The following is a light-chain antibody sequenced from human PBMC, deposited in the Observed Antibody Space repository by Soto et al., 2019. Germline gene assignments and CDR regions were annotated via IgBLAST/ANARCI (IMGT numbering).Light chain of an antibody. V-gene: IGKV3-15*01. CDR3: HQYNNWPGT. Sequence: EIIMTQSPATLSVSPGERVTLSCRASQSISGNLAWYQHKPGQAPRLLISGASARATGFPARFSGSESGTEFALTMGSLQSEDFAVYDCHQYNNWPGTCGQGTKVEIK. J-gene: IGKJ1*01. CDR2: GAS. CDR1: QSISGN.